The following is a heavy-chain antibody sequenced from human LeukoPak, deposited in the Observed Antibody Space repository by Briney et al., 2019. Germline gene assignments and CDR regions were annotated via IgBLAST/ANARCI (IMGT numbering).Heavy chain of an antibody. D-gene: IGHD3-3*01. V-gene: IGHV3-11*01. CDR1: GFTFSDYY. CDR3: ARGGLRYDFWSGYSHIDY. J-gene: IGHJ4*02. Sequence: YPGGSLRLSCAASGFTFSDYYMSWIRQAPGKGLEWVSYISSSGSTIYYADSVKGRFTISRDNAKNSLYLQMNSLRAEDTAVYYCARGGLRYDFWSGYSHIDYWGQGTLVTVSS. CDR2: ISSSGSTI.